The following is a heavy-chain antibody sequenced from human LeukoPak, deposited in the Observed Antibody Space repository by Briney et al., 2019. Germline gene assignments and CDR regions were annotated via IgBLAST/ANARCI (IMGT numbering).Heavy chain of an antibody. CDR3: ARDVHGGAFDY. J-gene: IGHJ4*02. CDR1: GFTFSSYW. D-gene: IGHD4-23*01. CDR2: INQGGSAQ. Sequence: GGSLRLSCAASGFTFSSYWMNWVRQAPGKGLEWVANINQGGSAQNYVDSVKGRFTFSRDNTMNSLFLQMNNIRAEDTAVYYCARDVHGGAFDYWGRGTLVTVSS. V-gene: IGHV3-7*01.